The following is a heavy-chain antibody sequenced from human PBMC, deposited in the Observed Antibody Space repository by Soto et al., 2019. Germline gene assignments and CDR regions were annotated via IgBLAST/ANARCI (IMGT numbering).Heavy chain of an antibody. Sequence: PGGSPRLSCAASGFTFSSYSMNWVRQAPGKGLEWVSSISSSSSYIYYADSVKGRFTISRDNSKNTLYLQMNSLRAEDKAVYYCVTQGALGDVYYGSPHYYYGMDVWGQGTTVTVSS. CDR3: VTQGALGDVYYGSPHYYYGMDV. V-gene: IGHV3-21*04. D-gene: IGHD3-10*01. CDR2: ISSSSSYI. J-gene: IGHJ6*02. CDR1: GFTFSSYS.